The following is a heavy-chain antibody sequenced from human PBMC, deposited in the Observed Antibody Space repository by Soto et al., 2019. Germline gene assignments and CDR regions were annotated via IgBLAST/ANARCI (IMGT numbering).Heavy chain of an antibody. J-gene: IGHJ6*03. D-gene: IGHD5-12*01. Sequence: QAQLVHSGSEVKRPGASVKVSCKASGYSFCSYGIVWVRQAPGQGLELMGWIRPYNGDTNSSQKFQSRVTLTTDTSSSTAEMELRSRRYDDTAGYYCARRAVDHHFYYMGVWGKGTTVTVSS. CDR2: IRPYNGDT. CDR3: ARRAVDHHFYYMGV. CDR1: GYSFCSYG. V-gene: IGHV1-18*01.